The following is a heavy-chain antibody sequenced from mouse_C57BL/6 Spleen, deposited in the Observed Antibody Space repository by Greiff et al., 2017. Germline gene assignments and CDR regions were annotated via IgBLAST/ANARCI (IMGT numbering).Heavy chain of an antibody. V-gene: IGHV10-3*01. CDR2: IRSTSSNNAT. J-gene: IGHJ3*01. CDR1: GFTFNTYA. Sequence: EVQLQESGGGLVQPKGSLKLSCAASGFTFNTYAMHWVRQAPGKGLEWVARIRSTSSNNATYYADSVKDRFTISRDDSQSMLYLQMHNLKTEYTAMYYCVRDYYGSSPWLAYWGQGTLVTVSA. D-gene: IGHD1-1*01. CDR3: VRDYYGSSPWLAY.